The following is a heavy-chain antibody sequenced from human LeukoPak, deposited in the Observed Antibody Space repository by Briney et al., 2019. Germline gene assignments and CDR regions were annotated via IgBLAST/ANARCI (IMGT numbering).Heavy chain of an antibody. CDR3: ARVAIAAAGIPPYFDY. Sequence: ASVTVSCKASGYTFTSYYMHWVRQAPGQGLEWMGIINPSGGSTSYAQKFQGRVTMTRDTSTSTVYMELSSLRSEDTAVYYCARVAIAAAGIPPYFDYWGQGTLVTVSS. J-gene: IGHJ4*02. V-gene: IGHV1-46*01. D-gene: IGHD6-13*01. CDR2: INPSGGST. CDR1: GYTFTSYY.